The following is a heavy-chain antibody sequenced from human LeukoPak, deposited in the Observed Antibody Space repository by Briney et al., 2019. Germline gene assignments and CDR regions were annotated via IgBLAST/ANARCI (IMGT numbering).Heavy chain of an antibody. CDR2: VFASGSVF. Sequence: GGSLRLSCAASGFTFSGYAMAWVRQAPGKGLEWLSGVFASGSVFSYADSVKGRFTVSRDNSKDTLYLQMKSLRVDDTAIYFCAKDLNYGDGRWEFDVWGQGTQVSVS. CDR1: GFTFSGYA. D-gene: IGHD4-17*01. V-gene: IGHV3-23*05. J-gene: IGHJ5*02. CDR3: AKDLNYGDGRWEFDV.